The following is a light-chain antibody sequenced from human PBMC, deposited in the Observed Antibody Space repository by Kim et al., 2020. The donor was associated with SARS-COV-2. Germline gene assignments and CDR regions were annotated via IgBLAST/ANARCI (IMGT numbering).Light chain of an antibody. CDR3: QQSDSVPPT. Sequence: ASVGDRVAITCRARQSISSYLKWYQQKPGKDPKLLIYAASSLQSGVPARFSGSGSGTDFTLTISSLQPDDFATYYCQQSDSVPPTFGQGTKVDIK. CDR1: QSISSY. CDR2: AAS. V-gene: IGKV1-39*01. J-gene: IGKJ1*01.